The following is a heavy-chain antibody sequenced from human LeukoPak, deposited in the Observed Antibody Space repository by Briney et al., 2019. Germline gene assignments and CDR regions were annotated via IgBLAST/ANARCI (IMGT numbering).Heavy chain of an antibody. J-gene: IGHJ3*02. Sequence: SLKVSCKASGGTFSSYAISWVRQAPGQGLEWMGRIIPIFGTANYAQKFQGRVTITADKSTSTAYMELSSLRTEHTAVYYCAKGDIVVVTAIQHAFDIWGQGTMVTVSS. CDR3: AKGDIVVVTAIQHAFDI. V-gene: IGHV1-69*06. D-gene: IGHD2-21*02. CDR2: IIPIFGTA. CDR1: GGTFSSYA.